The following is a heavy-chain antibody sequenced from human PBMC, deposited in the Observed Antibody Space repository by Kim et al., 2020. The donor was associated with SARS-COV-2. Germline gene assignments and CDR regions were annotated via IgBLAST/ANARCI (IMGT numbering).Heavy chain of an antibody. CDR3: VRGYSGGLYGFFQY. CDR2: IYSDASTI. V-gene: IGHV3-74*03. D-gene: IGHD2-15*01. CDR1: FFPFLIFC. Sequence: SLPLSFSSSFFPFLIFCIPFFRQSPGKGLVWVSRIYSDASTITYADSVKGRFTISRDNAKNTLYLQMNNLGVEDTAVYYCVRGYSGGLYGFFQYWGQG. J-gene: IGHJ1*01.